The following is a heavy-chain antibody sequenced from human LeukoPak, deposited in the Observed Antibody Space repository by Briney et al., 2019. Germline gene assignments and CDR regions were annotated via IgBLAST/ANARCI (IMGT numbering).Heavy chain of an antibody. J-gene: IGHJ6*02. CDR3: ARGVSLFNWNDDQTQGNYYYYEMDV. CDR1: GYTFTGYY. Sequence: SVKVSCKASGYTFTGYYMHWVRQAPGRGLEWMGGIIPIFGTPKFAQKFQGRVTITADESTASAYLELSRLRSEDTAVYYCARGVSLFNWNDDQTQGNYYYYEMDVWGQGTTVTVSS. D-gene: IGHD1-1*01. CDR2: IIPIFGTP. V-gene: IGHV1-69*13.